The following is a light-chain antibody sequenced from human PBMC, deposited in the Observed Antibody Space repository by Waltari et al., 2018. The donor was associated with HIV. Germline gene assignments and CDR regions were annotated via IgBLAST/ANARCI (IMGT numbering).Light chain of an antibody. CDR1: RIDVGGYSY. J-gene: IGLJ2*01. V-gene: IGLV2-14*03. CDR2: DGH. CDR3: SPYTSNSIF. Sequence: QSALTQPAPVSGSPGQSITISCTGTRIDVGGYSYVAWYQQQRGKALRDIIHDGHNRPSWVSYRFSGSKSGDSASLTISGLQAEDEAVYFCSPYTSNSIFFGGGTRLTVL.